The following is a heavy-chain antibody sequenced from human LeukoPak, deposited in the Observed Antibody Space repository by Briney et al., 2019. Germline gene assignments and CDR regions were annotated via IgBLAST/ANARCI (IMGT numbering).Heavy chain of an antibody. Sequence: ASVEVSCKASGYTFTSYGISWVRQAPGQGLEWMGWISAYNGNTNYAQKLQGRVTMTTDTSTSTAYMELRSLRSDDTAVYYCARAIGDDFHYYYGMDVWGQGTTVTVSS. CDR2: ISAYNGNT. D-gene: IGHD3-3*01. CDR1: GYTFTSYG. V-gene: IGHV1-18*01. CDR3: ARAIGDDFHYYYGMDV. J-gene: IGHJ6*02.